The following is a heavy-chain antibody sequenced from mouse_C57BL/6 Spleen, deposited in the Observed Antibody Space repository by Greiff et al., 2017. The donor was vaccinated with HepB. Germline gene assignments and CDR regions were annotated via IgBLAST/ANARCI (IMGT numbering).Heavy chain of an antibody. V-gene: IGHV1-26*01. CDR3: AREGPYYGNLFDY. CDR2: INPNNGGT. D-gene: IGHD2-10*01. CDR1: GYTFTDYY. Sequence: EVQLQQSGPELVKPGASVKISCKASGYTFTDYYMNWVKQSHGKSLEWIGDINPNNGGTSYNQKFKGKATLTVDKSSSTAYMELRSLTSEDSAVYYCAREGPYYGNLFDYSGQGTTLTVSS. J-gene: IGHJ2*01.